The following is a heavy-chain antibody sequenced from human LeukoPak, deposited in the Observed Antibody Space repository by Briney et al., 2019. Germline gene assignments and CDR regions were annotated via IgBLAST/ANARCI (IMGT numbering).Heavy chain of an antibody. CDR3: ARVSYYDFWSGYYTSPENYYYGMDV. CDR1: GYTFTSYG. Sequence: GASVKVSCKASGYTFTSYGISWVRQAPGQGLEWMGWISAYTGNTNYAQKLQGRVTMTTDTSTSTAYMELRSLRSDDTAVYYCARVSYYDFWSGYYTSPENYYYGMDVWGQGTTVTVSS. J-gene: IGHJ6*02. CDR2: ISAYTGNT. V-gene: IGHV1-18*01. D-gene: IGHD3-3*01.